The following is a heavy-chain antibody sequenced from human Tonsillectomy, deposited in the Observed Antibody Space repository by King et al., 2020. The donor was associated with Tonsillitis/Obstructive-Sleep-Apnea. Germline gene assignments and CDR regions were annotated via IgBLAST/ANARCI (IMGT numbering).Heavy chain of an antibody. CDR3: ARVPHSSGYSFGDGRTLDY. Sequence: VQLVESGAEVKKPGASVKLSCKASGYTFTDYYIHWVRQAPGQGLEWMGWINPNSGGTNYAQKFQGWVTMTRDTSNSTAYMELSRLGSDDTAVYYCARVPHSSGYSFGDGRTLDYWGQGTLVTVSS. CDR1: GYTFTDYY. CDR2: INPNSGGT. V-gene: IGHV1-2*04. J-gene: IGHJ4*02. D-gene: IGHD3-22*01.